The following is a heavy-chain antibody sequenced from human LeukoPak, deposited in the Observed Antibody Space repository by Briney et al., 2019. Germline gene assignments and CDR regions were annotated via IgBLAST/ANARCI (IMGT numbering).Heavy chain of an antibody. CDR3: ARDRGIYYDSSGNLDY. J-gene: IGHJ4*02. D-gene: IGHD3-22*01. V-gene: IGHV1-2*02. Sequence: ASVKVSCKASGYTFTGYYMHWVRQAPGLGLEWMGWINPNSGGTNYAQKFQGRVTMTRDTSISTAYMELSRLRSDDTAVYYCARDRGIYYDSSGNLDYWGQGTLVTVSS. CDR2: INPNSGGT. CDR1: GYTFTGYY.